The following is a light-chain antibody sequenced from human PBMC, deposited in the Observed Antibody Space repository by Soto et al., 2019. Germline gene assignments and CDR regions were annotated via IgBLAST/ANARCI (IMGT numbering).Light chain of an antibody. CDR3: SSYTSSHTYV. CDR1: SSDVGGYNY. Sequence: QSALTQPASVSGSPGQSITISCTGTSSDVGGYNYVSWYQQQPGKAPKLMIYEVSNRNSGVSNRFSGYKSGNTATLSISGLQAEDEAAYYCSSYTSSHTYVFGSGTKLTVL. CDR2: EVS. V-gene: IGLV2-14*01. J-gene: IGLJ1*01.